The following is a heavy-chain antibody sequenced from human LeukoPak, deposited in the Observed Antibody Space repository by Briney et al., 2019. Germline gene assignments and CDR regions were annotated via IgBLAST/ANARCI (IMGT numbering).Heavy chain of an antibody. V-gene: IGHV1-24*01. J-gene: IGHJ3*02. CDR1: GGTFSSYA. Sequence: ASVKVSCKASGGTFSSYAISWVRQAPGKGLEWMGGFDPEDGETIYAQKFQGRVTMTEDTSTDTAYMELSSLRSEDTAVYYCATILSVVIRAFDIWGQGTMVTVSS. D-gene: IGHD3-22*01. CDR2: FDPEDGET. CDR3: ATILSVVIRAFDI.